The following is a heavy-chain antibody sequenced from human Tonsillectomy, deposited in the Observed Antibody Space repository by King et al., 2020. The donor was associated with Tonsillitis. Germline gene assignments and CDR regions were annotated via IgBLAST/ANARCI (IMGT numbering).Heavy chain of an antibody. D-gene: IGHD3-16*01. Sequence: VQLVESGAEVKKPGASVKVSCKASGYTFTGYYMHWVRQAPGQGLEWMGWINPNSGGTNYAQKCQGRVTMTRDTSISTAYMELSRLRSDDTAVYYCARGGPPKVWYFDLWGRGTLVTVSS. V-gene: IGHV1-2*02. CDR2: INPNSGGT. CDR1: GYTFTGYY. J-gene: IGHJ2*01. CDR3: ARGGPPKVWYFDL.